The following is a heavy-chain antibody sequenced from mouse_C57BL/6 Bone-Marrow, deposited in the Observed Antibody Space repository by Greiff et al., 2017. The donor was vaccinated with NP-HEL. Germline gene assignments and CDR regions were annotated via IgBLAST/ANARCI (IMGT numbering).Heavy chain of an antibody. Sequence: QVQLKQSGAELVKPGASVKMSCKASGYTFTSYWITWVKQRPGQGLEWIGDIYPGSGSTNYNEKFKSKATLTVDTSSSTAYMQLSSLTSEDSAVYYCARTGTRYFDYWGQGTTLTVSS. CDR1: GYTFTSYW. V-gene: IGHV1-55*01. D-gene: IGHD4-1*01. CDR3: ARTGTRYFDY. J-gene: IGHJ2*01. CDR2: IYPGSGST.